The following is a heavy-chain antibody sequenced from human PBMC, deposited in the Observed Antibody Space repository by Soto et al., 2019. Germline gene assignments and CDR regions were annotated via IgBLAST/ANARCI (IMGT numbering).Heavy chain of an antibody. CDR2: IIPLLGTT. CDR3: ARAQDYGVFGPTSHFDV. CDR1: GDTFSSYA. J-gene: IGHJ3*01. D-gene: IGHD4-17*01. V-gene: IGHV1-69*06. Sequence: QVRLVQSGAELRKPGSSVRASCKASGDTFSSYAVSWMRQAPGQGLEWLGWIIPLLGTTRYAQRLQGRVTITADKSTSTAYMHLSSLTSADTGFYDCARAQDYGVFGPTSHFDVWGQATMVTVSS.